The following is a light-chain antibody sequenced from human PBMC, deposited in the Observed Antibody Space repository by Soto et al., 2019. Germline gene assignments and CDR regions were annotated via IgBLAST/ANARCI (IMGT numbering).Light chain of an antibody. CDR1: QSVNSK. V-gene: IGKV3-15*01. CDR2: GAS. Sequence: EIVMTQSPATLSVSPGERATLSCRASQSVNSKIAWYQQKPGQAPRLLIYGASIRASGVPARFSGSGSGTEFTLTITSLQSEDFAVYFCQEYNTRKMFGQGTKVE. J-gene: IGKJ1*01. CDR3: QEYNTRKM.